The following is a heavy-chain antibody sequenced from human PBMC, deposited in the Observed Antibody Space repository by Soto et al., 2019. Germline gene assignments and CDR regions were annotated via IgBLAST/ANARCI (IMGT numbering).Heavy chain of an antibody. Sequence: QVQLVQSGAEVKKPGSSVKVSCKASGGTFSPYTINWVRQAPGQGLEWMGRIIPFHGVTNYAQKFQARVTITADKSTSTAYMELSGLRFEDTAMYYCTRDWEITVSTGSFGGFWGGGTLVTVCS. D-gene: IGHD3-10*01. CDR1: GGTFSPYT. CDR3: TRDWEITVSTGSFGGF. CDR2: IIPFHGVT. J-gene: IGHJ4*02. V-gene: IGHV1-69*04.